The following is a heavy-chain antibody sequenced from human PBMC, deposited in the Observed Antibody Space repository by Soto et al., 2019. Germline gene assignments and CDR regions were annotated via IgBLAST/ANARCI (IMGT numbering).Heavy chain of an antibody. CDR2: IYWDDDK. CDR1: VFSLSTSGVG. CDR3: AHRHDYGDYPQWSYYGMDV. D-gene: IGHD4-17*01. J-gene: IGHJ6*02. Sequence: QITLKESGPTLVKPTQTLTLTCTFSVFSLSTSGVGVGWIRQPPGKALEWLALIYWDDDKRYRPSLKSRLTITKDTSKNQVVLTMTNMDPVDTAPYYCAHRHDYGDYPQWSYYGMDVWGQGTTVTVSS. V-gene: IGHV2-5*02.